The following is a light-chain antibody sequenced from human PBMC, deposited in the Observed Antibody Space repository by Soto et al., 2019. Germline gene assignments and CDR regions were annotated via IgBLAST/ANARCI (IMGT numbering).Light chain of an antibody. J-gene: IGLJ2*01. CDR1: SSDVGGYNF. Sequence: QSALTQPPSASGSPGQSVTISCTGTSSDVGGYNFGSWYQQHPGKAPKLMIYEVSKRPSGVPDRFSGSKSGNTASLTVSGLQADDEADYYCTSYAGSNIPVVFGGGTKLTVL. CDR3: TSYAGSNIPVV. V-gene: IGLV2-8*01. CDR2: EVS.